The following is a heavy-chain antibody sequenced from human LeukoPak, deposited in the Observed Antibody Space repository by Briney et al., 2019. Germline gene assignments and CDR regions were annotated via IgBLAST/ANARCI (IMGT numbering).Heavy chain of an antibody. D-gene: IGHD3-10*01. Sequence: PSETLSLTCTVSGGSISSSSDYWGWMRQPPGKGLEWIGSIYYSGSTSYNPSLKSRVTISLDTSKNQFALKLRSVTAADTAVYYCARGGNTYYYTSGTYRLNWFDPWGQGSLVTVSS. J-gene: IGHJ5*02. V-gene: IGHV4-39*06. CDR3: ARGGNTYYYTSGTYRLNWFDP. CDR1: GGSISSSSDY. CDR2: IYYSGST.